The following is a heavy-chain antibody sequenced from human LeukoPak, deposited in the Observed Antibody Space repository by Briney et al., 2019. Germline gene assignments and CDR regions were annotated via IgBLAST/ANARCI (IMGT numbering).Heavy chain of an antibody. D-gene: IGHD3-10*01. CDR2: IIPIFGIA. CDR1: GGTFSSYA. CDR3: ARDITMVRGVNVGGI. V-gene: IGHV1-69*04. J-gene: IGHJ3*02. Sequence: SVRVSCKASGGTFSSYAISWVRQAPGQGLEWMGRIIPIFGIANYAQKFQGRVTITADKSTSTAYMELSSLRSEDTAVYYCARDITMVRGVNVGGIWGQGTMVTVSS.